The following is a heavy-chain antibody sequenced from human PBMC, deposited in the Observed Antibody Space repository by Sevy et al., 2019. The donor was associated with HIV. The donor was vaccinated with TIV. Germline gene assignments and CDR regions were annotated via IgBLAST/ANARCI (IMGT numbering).Heavy chain of an antibody. CDR3: ARRSGGSYRYTGVFWFDP. V-gene: IGHV4-31*03. CDR1: GGSISSGGYY. CDR2: IYYSGST. J-gene: IGHJ5*02. Sequence: SETLSLTCTVSGGSISSGGYYWSWIRQHPGKGLEWIGYIYYSGSTYYNPSLKSRVTISVDTSKNQFSLKLSSVTAAGTAVYYCARRSGGSYRYTGVFWFDPWGQGTLVTVSS. D-gene: IGHD3-16*02.